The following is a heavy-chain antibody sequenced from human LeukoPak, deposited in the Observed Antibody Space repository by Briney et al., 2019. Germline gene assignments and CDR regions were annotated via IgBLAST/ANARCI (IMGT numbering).Heavy chain of an antibody. Sequence: ASVKVSCKASGYTFTSYYMHWVRQAPGQGLEWMGIINPSGGSTSYAQKLQGRVTMTRDTSTSTVYMELSSLRSEDTAVYYCAREYCSGGSCYGLDYWGQGTLVTVSS. J-gene: IGHJ4*02. CDR2: INPSGGST. V-gene: IGHV1-46*01. CDR3: AREYCSGGSCYGLDY. CDR1: GYTFTSYY. D-gene: IGHD2-15*01.